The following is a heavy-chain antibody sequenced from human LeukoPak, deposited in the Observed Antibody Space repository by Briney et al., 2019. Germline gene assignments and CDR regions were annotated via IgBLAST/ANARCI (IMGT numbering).Heavy chain of an antibody. V-gene: IGHV3-23*01. J-gene: IGHJ4*02. Sequence: PGGSLRLSCAASGFTFSSFVLNWARQAPGKGLEWVSTISGSGGTTYYADSVKGRFTISRDNSKNTLYLQMNSLRAEDTAVYYCVLRGGATDYWGQGTLVTVSS. CDR2: ISGSGGTT. CDR3: VLRGGATDY. CDR1: GFTFSSFV. D-gene: IGHD3-16*01.